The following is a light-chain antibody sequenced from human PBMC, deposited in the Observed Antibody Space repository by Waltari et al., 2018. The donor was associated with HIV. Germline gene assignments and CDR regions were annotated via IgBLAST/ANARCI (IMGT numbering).Light chain of an antibody. CDR3: TTYTATDSLL. Sequence: SALTQPASVSGSPGQSVTISCTGTSSDFNLHNFLSWYHQHPGRAPQLILFGVNYRPSGSSSRFSASKSGDTASLTISGLQSGDEADYYCTTYTATDSLLIGSGTKLTVL. CDR2: GVN. J-gene: IGLJ2*01. V-gene: IGLV2-14*01. CDR1: SSDFNLHNF.